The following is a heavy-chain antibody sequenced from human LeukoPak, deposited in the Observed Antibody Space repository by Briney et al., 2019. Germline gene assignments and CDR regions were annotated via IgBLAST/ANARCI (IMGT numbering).Heavy chain of an antibody. D-gene: IGHD6-13*01. J-gene: IGHJ4*02. Sequence: GGSLRLSCAASGFTVSNNYMSWVRQAPGKGLEWLALIYSGGSTYYAEFVKGRFTISRDNSKNQLYLQMSNLKTEDTAVYYCARPTYSHASYFDYWGQGTLVTVSS. V-gene: IGHV3-53*01. CDR3: ARPTYSHASYFDY. CDR2: IYSGGST. CDR1: GFTVSNNY.